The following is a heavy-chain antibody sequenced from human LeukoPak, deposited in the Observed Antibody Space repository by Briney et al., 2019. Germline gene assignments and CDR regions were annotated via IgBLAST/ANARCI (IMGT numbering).Heavy chain of an antibody. Sequence: SETLSLTCTVSGGSVSSADYYWSWIRHPPGKTLEWIGYIYHTGSNNYKYSLKSRVTISLDTSKNRFSLKLSSVTAADTAVYYCARGHYYDSSGYLYYFDYWGQGTLVTVSS. J-gene: IGHJ4*02. CDR3: ARGHYYDSSGYLYYFDY. D-gene: IGHD3-22*01. CDR1: GGSVSSADYY. CDR2: IYHTGSN. V-gene: IGHV4-61*08.